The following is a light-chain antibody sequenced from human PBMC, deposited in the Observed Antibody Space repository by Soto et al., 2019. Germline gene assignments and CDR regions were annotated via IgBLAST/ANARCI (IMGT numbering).Light chain of an antibody. CDR3: HQYGSSPPYT. CDR2: ASS. J-gene: IGKJ2*01. Sequence: EVVLTQSPGTLSLSPGERATLSCRGSQSINNNYLAWYQQRPGQAPRLLIYASSDRATGIPDRFSGSGSGTDFTLTISRLEPEDFAVYYCHQYGSSPPYTFGQGIKLEI. CDR1: QSINNNY. V-gene: IGKV3-20*01.